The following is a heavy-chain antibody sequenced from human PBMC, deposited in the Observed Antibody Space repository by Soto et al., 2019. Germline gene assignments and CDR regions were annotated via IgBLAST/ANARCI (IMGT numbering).Heavy chain of an antibody. CDR1: GYTFTGYY. CDR3: ARDAIPGITGAYYFDY. D-gene: IGHD1-20*01. Sequence: ASVKVSCKASGYTFTGYYMHWVRQAPGQGLEWMGWINPNSGGTNYAQKFQGRVTMTRDTSISTAYMELSRLRSDDTDVYYCARDAIPGITGAYYFDYWGQGTLVTVSS. V-gene: IGHV1-2*02. CDR2: INPNSGGT. J-gene: IGHJ4*02.